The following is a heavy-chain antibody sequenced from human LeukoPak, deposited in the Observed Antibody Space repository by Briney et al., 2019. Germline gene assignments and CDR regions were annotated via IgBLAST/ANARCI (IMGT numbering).Heavy chain of an antibody. CDR2: ISWNSGSI. D-gene: IGHD2-15*01. V-gene: IGHV3-9*03. Sequence: GGSLRLSCAASGFTFDDYAMHWVRQAPGKGLEWVSGISWNSGSIGYADSVKGRFTISRDNAKNSLYLQMNSLRAEDMALYYCAKGPTTDPLLSWFDPWGQGTLVTVSS. CDR3: AKGPTTDPLLSWFDP. CDR1: GFTFDDYA. J-gene: IGHJ5*02.